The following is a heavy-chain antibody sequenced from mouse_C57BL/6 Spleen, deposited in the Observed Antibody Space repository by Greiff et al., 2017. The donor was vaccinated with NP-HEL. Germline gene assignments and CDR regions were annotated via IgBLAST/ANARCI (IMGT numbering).Heavy chain of an antibody. CDR1: GYTFTSYW. Sequence: QVQLQQPGAELVKPGASVKLSCKASGYTFTSYWMHWVKQRPGQGLEWIGMIHPNSGSTNYNEKFKSKATLTVDKSSSTAYMQLSSLTSEDSAVYYCAKGGIAVGEDYAMDYWGQGTSVTVSS. D-gene: IGHD1-1*01. CDR3: AKGGIAVGEDYAMDY. J-gene: IGHJ4*01. V-gene: IGHV1-64*01. CDR2: IHPNSGST.